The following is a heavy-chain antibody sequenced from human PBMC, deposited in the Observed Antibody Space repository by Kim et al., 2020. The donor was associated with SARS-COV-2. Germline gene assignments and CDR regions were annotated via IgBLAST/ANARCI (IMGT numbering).Heavy chain of an antibody. J-gene: IGHJ6*02. V-gene: IGHV1-58*01. CDR2: IVVGSGNT. Sequence: SVKVSCKASGFTFTSSAVQWVRQARGQRLEWIGWIVVGSGNTNYAQKFQERVTITRDMSTSTAYMELSSLGSEDTAVYYCAADSACSSTSCYEHYYYYGMDVWGQGTTVTVSS. CDR1: GFTFTSSA. D-gene: IGHD2-2*01. CDR3: AADSACSSTSCYEHYYYYGMDV.